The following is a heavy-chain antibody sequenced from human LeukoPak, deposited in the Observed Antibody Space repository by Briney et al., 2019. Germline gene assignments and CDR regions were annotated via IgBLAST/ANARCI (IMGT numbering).Heavy chain of an antibody. CDR2: LHADGVEQ. V-gene: IGHV3-7*01. CDR1: GFSLSGYW. Sequence: GGSLRLSCAASGFSLSGYWMTWVRQAPGKGLEWVARLHADGVEQNYVDSVTGRFTMSRDNAENSLDLQMNSLRVEDTAVYYCARGGYSFDYLGQGTLVAVSS. CDR3: ARGGYSFDY. J-gene: IGHJ4*02. D-gene: IGHD5-18*01.